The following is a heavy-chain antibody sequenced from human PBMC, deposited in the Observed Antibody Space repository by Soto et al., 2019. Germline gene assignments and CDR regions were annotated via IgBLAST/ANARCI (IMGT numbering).Heavy chain of an antibody. CDR2: IYHIGGP. CDR1: VASSTRGGYY. V-gene: IGHV4-31*03. J-gene: IGHJ5*02. CDR3: ARDGALDSSGLWFET. Sequence: PSETLSLTCTVSVASSTRGGYYWRWIRQHPGKGPEWIGYIYHIGGPSYDPSLKSRVTISLDASKNQFSLKLSSVTAADTAVYHCARDGALDSSGLWFETVGQGTRVTVSS. D-gene: IGHD3-22*01.